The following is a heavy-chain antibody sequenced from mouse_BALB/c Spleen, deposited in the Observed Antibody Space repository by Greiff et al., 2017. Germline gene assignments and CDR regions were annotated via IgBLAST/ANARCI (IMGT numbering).Heavy chain of an antibody. J-gene: IGHJ4*01. CDR1: GFTFSSYT. V-gene: IGHV5-12-2*01. CDR3: ARHSSYYYGSSAMDY. Sequence: EVKLQESGGGLVQPGGSLKLSCAASGFTFSSYTMSWVRQTPEKRLEWVAYISNGGGSTYYPDTVKGRFTISRDNAKNTLYLQMSSLKSEDTAMYYCARHSSYYYGSSAMDYWGQGTSVTVSS. D-gene: IGHD1-1*01. CDR2: ISNGGGST.